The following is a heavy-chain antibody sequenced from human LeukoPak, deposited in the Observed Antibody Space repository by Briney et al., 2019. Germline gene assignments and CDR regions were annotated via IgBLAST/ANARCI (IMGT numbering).Heavy chain of an antibody. Sequence: GGSLRLSCAASGFTFSSYAMHWVRQAPGKELEWVAVISNDGSNKEYTDPVKGRFTISRDISKNTLYLQMNSLRAADTAVYYCAREPVTIPTQNWGQGTLVTVSS. CDR2: ISNDGSNK. D-gene: IGHD4-11*01. CDR1: GFTFSSYA. J-gene: IGHJ4*02. CDR3: AREPVTIPTQN. V-gene: IGHV3-30*04.